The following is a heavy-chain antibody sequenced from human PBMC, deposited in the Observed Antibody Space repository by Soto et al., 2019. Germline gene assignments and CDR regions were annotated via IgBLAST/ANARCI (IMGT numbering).Heavy chain of an antibody. J-gene: IGHJ4*02. Sequence: SETLSLTCTVSGGSVSSGSYYWSWIRQPPGKGLEWIGYIYYSGSTNYNPSLKSRVTISVDTSKNQFSLKLSSVTAADTAVYYCARVVAVGARDYWGQGTLVTVSS. CDR3: ARVVAVGARDY. D-gene: IGHD1-26*01. CDR1: GGSVSSGSYY. CDR2: IYYSGST. V-gene: IGHV4-61*01.